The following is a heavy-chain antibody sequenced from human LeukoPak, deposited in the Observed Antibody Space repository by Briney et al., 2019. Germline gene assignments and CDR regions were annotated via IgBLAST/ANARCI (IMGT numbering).Heavy chain of an antibody. J-gene: IGHJ1*01. CDR1: GDSINSGGSY. CDR2: IYYSGST. V-gene: IGHV4-31*03. D-gene: IGHD3-22*01. CDR3: ASQANYYDSSGYFHH. Sequence: SQTLSLTCTVSGDSINSGGSYWSWIRQHLGRGLEWIGYIYYSGSTYYNPSLRSRVTISLDTSKKQFSLKLSSVTAADTAVYYCASQANYYDSSGYFHHWGQGTLVTVVS.